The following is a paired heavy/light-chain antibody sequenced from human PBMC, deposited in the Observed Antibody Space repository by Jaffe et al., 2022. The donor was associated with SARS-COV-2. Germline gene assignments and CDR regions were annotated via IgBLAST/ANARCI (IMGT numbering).Light chain of an antibody. J-gene: IGKJ4*01. CDR2: AAS. CDR3: QQSDSTPLT. CDR1: QSVSTE. V-gene: IGKV1-39*01. Sequence: DIQMTQSPSSLSASVGDRVAITCRASQSVSTELNWYQQKPGKAPKLLISAASSLQSGVPSRFSGRGSGTDFILTISGLQYEDFATYYCQQSDSTPLTFGGGTRVEIK.
Heavy chain of an antibody. V-gene: IGHV7-4-1*02. CDR2: INTYTGTP. D-gene: IGHD1-1*01. CDR3: ARDWKQTDC. CDR1: GYTFNRYA. J-gene: IGHJ4*02. Sequence: QALLVQSGSELKKPGASVRVSCKSSGYTFNRYAINWVRQAPGQGLEWIGWINTYTGTPTYAQDFAGRFVFSLDTSVSTAYLQISSLRAEDTAVYYCARDWKQTDCWGQGTLVTVSS.